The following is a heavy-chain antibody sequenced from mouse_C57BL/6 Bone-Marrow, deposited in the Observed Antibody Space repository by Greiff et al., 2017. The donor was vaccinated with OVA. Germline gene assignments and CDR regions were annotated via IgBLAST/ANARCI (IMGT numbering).Heavy chain of an antibody. CDR1: GFTFSDYY. D-gene: IGHD2-4*01. CDR2: ISTGGGST. V-gene: IGHV5-12*01. Sequence: EVKVEESGGGLVQPGGSLKLSCAASGFTFSDYYMYWVRQTPEKRLEWVAYISTGGGSTYYPDTVKGRFTISRDNAKNTLYLQMSRLKSEDTAMYYCARRYEYDWAMDYWGQGTSVTVSS. CDR3: ARRYEYDWAMDY. J-gene: IGHJ4*01.